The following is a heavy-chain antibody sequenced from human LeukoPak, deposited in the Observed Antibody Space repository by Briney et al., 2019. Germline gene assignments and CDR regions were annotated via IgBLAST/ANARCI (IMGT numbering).Heavy chain of an antibody. CDR1: GGSISSGDYY. CDR2: IYSSGST. Sequence: SQTLSLTCTVSGGSISSGDYYWSWIRQPAGKGLEWIGRIYSSGSTNHNPSLKSRVTMSVDTSKNQISLKLSSVTAADTAVYYCARDRGAYDYWGQGTLVTVSS. J-gene: IGHJ4*02. D-gene: IGHD5-12*01. V-gene: IGHV4-61*02. CDR3: ARDRGAYDY.